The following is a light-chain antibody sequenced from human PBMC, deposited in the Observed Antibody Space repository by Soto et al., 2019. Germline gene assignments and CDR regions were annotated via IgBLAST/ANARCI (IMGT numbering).Light chain of an antibody. CDR3: QQYYSYPLT. Sequence: IRLTPSPASFSASTGAGFNITCLASQGIRSYLAWYQQKPGKAPKLLIYAASTLQSGVPSRFSGSGSGTDFTLTISCLQSEDVATYYCQQYYSYPLTFGGGTKVDIK. CDR1: QGIRSY. V-gene: IGKV1-8*01. J-gene: IGKJ4*01. CDR2: AAS.